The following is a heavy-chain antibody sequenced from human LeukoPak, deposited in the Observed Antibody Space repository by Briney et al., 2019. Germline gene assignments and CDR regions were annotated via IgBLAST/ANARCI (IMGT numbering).Heavy chain of an antibody. CDR2: IKHDGSEK. D-gene: IGHD3-3*01. CDR1: GFICTNYF. Sequence: PGGSLRLSCAASGFICTNYFMSWVRQAPGKGLEWVASIKHDGSEKYYVDSVRGRFTISRDNTMNSLYLQMSSLRAEDTAAYYCATDRGWRTSGYYLYYFEYWGQGTLVTYSS. J-gene: IGHJ4*02. CDR3: ATDRGWRTSGYYLYYFEY. V-gene: IGHV3-7*01.